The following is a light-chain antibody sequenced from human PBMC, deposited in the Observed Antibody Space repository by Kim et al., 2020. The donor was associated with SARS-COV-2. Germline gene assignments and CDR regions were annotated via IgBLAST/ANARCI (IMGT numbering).Light chain of an antibody. J-gene: IGLJ2*01. Sequence: APGKMARITCGGNNIGSKSVHWYQQKPGQAPVLVIYYDSDRPSGIPERFSGSNSGNTATLTISRVEAGDEADYYCQVWDSSSDHVVFGGGTQLTVL. CDR2: YDS. V-gene: IGLV3-21*04. CDR1: NIGSKS. CDR3: QVWDSSSDHVV.